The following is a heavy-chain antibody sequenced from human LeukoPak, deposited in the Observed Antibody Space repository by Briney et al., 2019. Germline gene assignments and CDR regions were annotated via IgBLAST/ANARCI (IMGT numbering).Heavy chain of an antibody. V-gene: IGHV3-9*01. CDR1: GFTFDDYA. Sequence: GGSLRLSCAASGFTFDDYAMHWVRQAPGKGLEWVSGISWNSGNIDYADSVKGRFTISRDNAKNSLYLQMNSLRAEDTALYYCAKDHSYSISQHYFDYCGQGTLVTVSS. D-gene: IGHD6-6*01. CDR2: ISWNSGNI. CDR3: AKDHSYSISQHYFDY. J-gene: IGHJ4*02.